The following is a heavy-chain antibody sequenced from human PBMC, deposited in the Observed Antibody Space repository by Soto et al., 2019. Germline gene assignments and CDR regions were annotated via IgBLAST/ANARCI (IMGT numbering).Heavy chain of an antibody. CDR1: GFSISTDSAA. V-gene: IGHV6-1*01. CDR2: TYYRSGWSR. CDR3: ARAYSSGWFSYFDF. Sequence: SQTLSLTCAISGFSISTDSAAWNWIRQSPSRGLEWLGRTYYRSGWSREYAVSVRGRITINPDTSKNQFSLQLNSVTPEDTAVYFCARAYSSGWFSYFDFWGQGTLVTVSS. J-gene: IGHJ4*02. D-gene: IGHD6-19*01.